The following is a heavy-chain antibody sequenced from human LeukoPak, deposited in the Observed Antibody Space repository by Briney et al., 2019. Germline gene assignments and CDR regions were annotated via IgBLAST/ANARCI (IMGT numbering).Heavy chain of an antibody. V-gene: IGHV3-64*01. D-gene: IGHD6-19*01. CDR2: ITSDGVST. Sequence: GGSLRLSCAASGFSFSSSAMHWVRQAPGKGLGYVAAITSDGVSTFYASSVQGRFIISRDNSKNTLYLQMGSLKAEDMAVYYCARAGSSAWYDPWGQGTLVTVSS. CDR3: ARAGSSAWYDP. J-gene: IGHJ5*02. CDR1: GFSFSSSA.